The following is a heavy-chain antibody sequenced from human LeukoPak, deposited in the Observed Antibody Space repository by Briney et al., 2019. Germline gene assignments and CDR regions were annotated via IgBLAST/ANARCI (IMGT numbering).Heavy chain of an antibody. Sequence: TPSGTLSLTCAVSGGSIGSSNWWSWVRQPPGKGLEWIGEIYHSGSTNYNPSLKSRVTISVDKSKNQFSLKLSSVTAADTAVYYCARVVVPAAELDYWGQGTLVTVSS. CDR2: IYHSGST. D-gene: IGHD2-2*01. V-gene: IGHV4-4*02. CDR3: ARVVVPAAELDY. J-gene: IGHJ4*02. CDR1: GGSIGSSNW.